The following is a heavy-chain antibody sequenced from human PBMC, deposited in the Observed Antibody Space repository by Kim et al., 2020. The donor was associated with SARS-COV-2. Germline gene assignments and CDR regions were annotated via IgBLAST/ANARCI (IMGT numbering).Heavy chain of an antibody. D-gene: IGHD1-26*01. CDR2: IYYSGST. CDR1: GGSISSSSYY. J-gene: IGHJ4*02. CDR3: ARHEATRIVGATNLDY. Sequence: SETLSLTCTVSGGSISSSSYYWGWIRQPPGKGLEWIGSIYYSGSTYYNPSLKSRVTISVDTSKNQFSLKLSSVTAADTAVYYCARHEATRIVGATNLDYWGQGTLVTVSS. V-gene: IGHV4-39*01.